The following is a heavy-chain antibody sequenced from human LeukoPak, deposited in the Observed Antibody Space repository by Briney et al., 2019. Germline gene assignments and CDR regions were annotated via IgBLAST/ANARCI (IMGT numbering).Heavy chain of an antibody. J-gene: IGHJ6*03. Sequence: SETLSLTCAVYGGSFSGYYWSWIRQPPGKGLEWIGEINHSGSTNYNPSLKSRVTISVDTSKNQFSLKLSSVAAADTAVYYCARDRAYGSGSYRYYYYYYMDVLGKGTTVTVSS. D-gene: IGHD3-10*01. V-gene: IGHV4-34*01. CDR3: ARDRAYGSGSYRYYYYYYMDV. CDR1: GGSFSGYY. CDR2: INHSGST.